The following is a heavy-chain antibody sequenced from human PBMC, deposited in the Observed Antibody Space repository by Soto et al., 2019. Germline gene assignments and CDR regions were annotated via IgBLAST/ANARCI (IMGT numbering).Heavy chain of an antibody. Sequence: SETLSLTCAVSGGSISSGGYSWSWIRQPPGKGLEWIGYIYHSGSTYYNPSLKSRVTISVDRSKNQFSLKLSSVTAADTAVYYCAIYDSSGYYFDYWDQGTLVTVSS. V-gene: IGHV4-30-2*01. CDR2: IYHSGST. J-gene: IGHJ4*02. CDR3: AIYDSSGYYFDY. D-gene: IGHD3-22*01. CDR1: GGSISSGGYS.